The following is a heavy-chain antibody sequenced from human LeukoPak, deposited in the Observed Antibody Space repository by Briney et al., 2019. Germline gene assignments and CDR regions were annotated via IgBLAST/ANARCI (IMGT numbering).Heavy chain of an antibody. Sequence: ASVKVSCKASGYTFTGYHMHWVRQAPGQGLEWMGWINPNSGGTSYAQNFQGRVTMTRDTSISTAYMELSRLRSDDTAVYYCAMCLSGYYLGFDYWGQGTLVTVSS. J-gene: IGHJ4*02. V-gene: IGHV1-2*02. CDR3: AMCLSGYYLGFDY. CDR1: GYTFTGYH. D-gene: IGHD3-3*01. CDR2: INPNSGGT.